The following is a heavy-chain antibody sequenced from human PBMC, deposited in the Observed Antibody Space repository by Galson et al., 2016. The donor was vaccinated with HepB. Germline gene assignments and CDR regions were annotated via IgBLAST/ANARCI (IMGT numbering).Heavy chain of an antibody. V-gene: IGHV4-59*01. CDR3: ARDRGFSSRRGVDV. Sequence: SETLSLTCTVSGGSISTYYWSWIRQPPGKGLEWIGYIYSGGSTNYNSSLKSRVTISLDTSKNQFSLKLSSVTAADTAVYYCARDRGFSSRRGVDVWGQGTTVTVSS. D-gene: IGHD3-10*01. J-gene: IGHJ6*02. CDR2: IYSGGST. CDR1: GGSISTYY.